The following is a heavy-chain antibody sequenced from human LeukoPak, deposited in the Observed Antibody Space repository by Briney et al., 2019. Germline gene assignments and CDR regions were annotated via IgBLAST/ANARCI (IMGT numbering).Heavy chain of an antibody. D-gene: IGHD3-22*01. Sequence: GESLKISRKGSGYSFTSYWIGWVRQMPGKGLEWMGIIYPGDSDTRYSPSFQGQFTISADKSISTAYLQWSSLKASDTAMYYCARRGDSSGYCFDYWGQGTLVTVSS. V-gene: IGHV5-51*01. J-gene: IGHJ4*02. CDR1: GYSFTSYW. CDR2: IYPGDSDT. CDR3: ARRGDSSGYCFDY.